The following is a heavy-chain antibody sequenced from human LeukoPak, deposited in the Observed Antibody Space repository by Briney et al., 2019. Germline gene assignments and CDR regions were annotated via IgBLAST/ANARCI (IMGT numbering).Heavy chain of an antibody. D-gene: IGHD2-2*01. J-gene: IGHJ6*03. V-gene: IGHV3-23*01. CDR1: GFTFSSYP. CDR3: AKGAGYCSSTSCYDYYYYYMDV. CDR2: ISSSGGTT. Sequence: GGSLRLSCAASGFTFSSYPMSWVRQAPGKGLEWVSAISSSGGTTFYADSVKGRFTISRDNSKNTLYLQMNSLRAEDTAVYYCAKGAGYCSSTSCYDYYYYYMDVWGKGTTVTVSS.